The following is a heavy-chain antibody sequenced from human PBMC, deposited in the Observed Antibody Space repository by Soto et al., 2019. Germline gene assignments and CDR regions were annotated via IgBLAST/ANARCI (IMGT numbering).Heavy chain of an antibody. V-gene: IGHV4-39*01. D-gene: IGHD3-3*01. CDR2: LYYTGGT. CDR3: AKREDSSRFGGLDI. J-gene: IGHJ6*02. CDR1: GGSIGSSSYY. Sequence: PETLFLTCSVSGGSIGSSSYYFGWIRQPPGKGLEWIGTLYYTGGTYYSSSLRSRVTISVDTSKNLFSLKMTSASATDTAVYFCAKREDSSRFGGLDIWGQGTAVTVS.